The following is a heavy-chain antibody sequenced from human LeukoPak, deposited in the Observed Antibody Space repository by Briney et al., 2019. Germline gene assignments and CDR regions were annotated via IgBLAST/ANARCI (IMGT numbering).Heavy chain of an antibody. J-gene: IGHJ4*02. CDR3: ARDREAYYDYVWGSYRSYYFDY. CDR2: IWYDGSNK. V-gene: IGHV3-33*01. CDR1: RFTFSSYG. D-gene: IGHD3-16*02. Sequence: GGSLRLSCAASRFTFSSYGMHWVRQAPGKGLEWVAVIWYDGSNKYYADSVKGRFTISRDNPKNTLYLQMNSLRAEDTAVYYCARDREAYYDYVWGSYRSYYFDYWGQGTLVTVSS.